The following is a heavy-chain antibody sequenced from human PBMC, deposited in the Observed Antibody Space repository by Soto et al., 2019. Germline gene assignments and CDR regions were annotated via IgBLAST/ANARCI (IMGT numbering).Heavy chain of an antibody. CDR2: ISFSDGGT. Sequence: PGGSLRLSCEASGFTFTNFAMSWVRQAPGKGLEWVSSISFSDGGTYYADSVKGRLTISRDNSKNTLFLQMNSLRVEDTAVYYCVKDDRILGRRYFDLWGRGTLVTVSS. CDR1: GFTFTNFA. V-gene: IGHV3-23*01. CDR3: VKDDRILGRRYFDL. J-gene: IGHJ2*01. D-gene: IGHD2-15*01.